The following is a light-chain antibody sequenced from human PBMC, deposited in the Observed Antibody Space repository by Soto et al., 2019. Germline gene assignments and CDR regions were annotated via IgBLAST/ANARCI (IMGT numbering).Light chain of an antibody. CDR1: QTIDTN. Sequence: EIVMTQSPGTLSVSPGERATLSCRASQTIDTNLAWYQQKPGQAPRLLIFGASTRATGIPARFSGSGSGTDFTLTIRSLQPEDFATYYCKQSYSTPRTFGQGTKVDIK. CDR2: GAS. J-gene: IGKJ1*01. V-gene: IGKV3-15*01. CDR3: KQSYSTPRT.